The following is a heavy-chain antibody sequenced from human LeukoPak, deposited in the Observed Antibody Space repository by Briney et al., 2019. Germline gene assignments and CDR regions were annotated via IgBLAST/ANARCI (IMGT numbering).Heavy chain of an antibody. CDR2: IYSGGST. D-gene: IGHD5-18*01. J-gene: IGHJ4*02. V-gene: IGHV3-53*01. Sequence: PGGSLRLSCAASGFTVSSNYMSWVRQAPGKGLEWVSVIYSGGSTYYADSVKGRFTISRDNSKNTVYLQMDSLRAEDSAVYFCAKNAGYSYGLYYFDYWGQGTLVTVSS. CDR3: AKNAGYSYGLYYFDY. CDR1: GFTVSSNY.